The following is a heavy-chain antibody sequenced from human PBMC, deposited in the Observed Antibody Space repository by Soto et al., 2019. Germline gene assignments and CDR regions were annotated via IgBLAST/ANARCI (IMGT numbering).Heavy chain of an antibody. J-gene: IGHJ3*02. CDR3: ARVSEGYCNGGSCFSYAFDI. CDR1: GGTFSSYT. D-gene: IGHD2-15*01. Sequence: SVKVSCKASGGTFSSYTISWVRQAPGQGLEWMGRIIPILGIANYAQKFQGRVTITADKSTSTAYMELSSLRSEDTAVYYCARVSEGYCNGGSCFSYAFDIWGQGTMVTVSS. V-gene: IGHV1-69*02. CDR2: IIPILGIA.